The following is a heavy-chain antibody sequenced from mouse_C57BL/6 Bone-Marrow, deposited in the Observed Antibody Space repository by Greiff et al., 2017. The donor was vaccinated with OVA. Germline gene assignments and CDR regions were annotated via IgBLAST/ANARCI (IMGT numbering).Heavy chain of an antibody. V-gene: IGHV1-82*01. Sequence: QVQLQQSGPELVKPGASVKISCKASGYAFSTSWMNWVKQRPGKGLVWIGRIYPGDGDTNYNGKFKGKATLTADKSSSTAYMELSSLTSEDSAVYFCTREDDCGWYLEVWGKGTTVTVSS. CDR1: GYAFSTSW. D-gene: IGHD2-4*01. CDR3: TREDDCGWYLEV. J-gene: IGHJ1*03. CDR2: IYPGDGDT.